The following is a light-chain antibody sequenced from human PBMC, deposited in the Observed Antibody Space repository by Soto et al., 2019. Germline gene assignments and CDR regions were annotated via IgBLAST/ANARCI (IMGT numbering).Light chain of an antibody. Sequence: QSALTQPASVSGSPGQSITISCTGTSSDVGGYNSVSWYQQHPGKAPKLIIYEVTHRPSGVSNRFSGSQSANTASLTISGLQAEDEADYYCCSFTTSTTYVFGTGTKLTV. CDR3: CSFTTSTTYV. CDR2: EVT. J-gene: IGLJ1*01. V-gene: IGLV2-14*01. CDR1: SSDVGGYNS.